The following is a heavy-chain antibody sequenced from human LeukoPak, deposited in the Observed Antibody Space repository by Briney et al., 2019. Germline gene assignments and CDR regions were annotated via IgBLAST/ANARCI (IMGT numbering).Heavy chain of an antibody. Sequence: ASVKVSCKASGYTFTSYGISWVRQAPGQGLEWMGWISPYNGNTNYAQKLQGRVTMTTDTSTSTAYMELRGLRADDTAVYYCAREIGYCSSTRCTRYFDLWGGGTLVTVPS. D-gene: IGHD2-2*01. CDR1: GYTFTSYG. CDR3: AREIGYCSSTRCTRYFDL. J-gene: IGHJ2*01. CDR2: ISPYNGNT. V-gene: IGHV1-18*01.